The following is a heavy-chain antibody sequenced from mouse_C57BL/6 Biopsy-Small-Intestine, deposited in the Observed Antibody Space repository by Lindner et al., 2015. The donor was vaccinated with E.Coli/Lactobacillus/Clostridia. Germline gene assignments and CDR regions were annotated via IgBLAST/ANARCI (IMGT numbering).Heavy chain of an antibody. J-gene: IGHJ3*01. Sequence: VQLQESGPELVKPGASVKISCKASGYSFSGYYMNWVKQSPEKSLEWIGEIDPNTGGSTYNQKFKAKATLTVDKSSSTAYMLHESLTSEDSAVYYCASFSPFSYWGQGTLVTVSA. D-gene: IGHD6-1*01. CDR3: ASFSPFSY. CDR1: GYSFSGYY. CDR2: IDPNTGGS. V-gene: IGHV1-42*01.